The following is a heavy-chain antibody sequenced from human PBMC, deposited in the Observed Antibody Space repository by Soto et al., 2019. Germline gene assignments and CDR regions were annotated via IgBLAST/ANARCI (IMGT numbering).Heavy chain of an antibody. CDR2: IYYTGNT. V-gene: IGHV4-31*03. Sequence: QVQLQESGPGLVKPSQTLSLTCTVSGGSISSGGTGSYWTWIRQLPGKGLEWIGYIYYTGNTYSNXSXKXXPTISIDTSENQSSLKLTSVTAADTAVYFCASGHDAYKVRYWGQGTLVTVSS. D-gene: IGHD1-1*01. CDR1: GGSISSGGTGSY. J-gene: IGHJ4*02. CDR3: ASGHDAYKVRY.